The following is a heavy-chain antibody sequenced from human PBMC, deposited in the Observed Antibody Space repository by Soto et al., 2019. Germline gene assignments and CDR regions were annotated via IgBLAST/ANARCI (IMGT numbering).Heavy chain of an antibody. D-gene: IGHD6-19*01. CDR3: AKYGGWYAYFDY. J-gene: IGHJ4*02. CDR1: GFTFSSYA. CDR2: ISGSGGST. Sequence: EVQLLESGGGLVQPGGSLRLSCAASGFTFSSYAMSWVRQAPGKGLEWVSAISGSGGSTYYADSVKGRFTISRDNSKNTLYPQMNGLRAEDTAVYYCAKYGGWYAYFDYWGQGTLVTVSS. V-gene: IGHV3-23*01.